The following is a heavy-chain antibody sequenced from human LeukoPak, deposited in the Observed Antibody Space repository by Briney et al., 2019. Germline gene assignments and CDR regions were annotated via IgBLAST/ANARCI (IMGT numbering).Heavy chain of an antibody. D-gene: IGHD6-19*01. CDR3: ARPYSSGWYENWFGP. CDR2: MNPNSGNT. V-gene: IGHV1-8*03. CDR1: GYTFTSYD. Sequence: GASVKVSCXASGYTFTSYDINWVRQATRQGLEWMEWMNPNSGNTGYAQKFQGRVTITRNTSISTAYMELSSLRSEDMAVYYCARPYSSGWYENWFGPWGQGTLVTVSS. J-gene: IGHJ5*02.